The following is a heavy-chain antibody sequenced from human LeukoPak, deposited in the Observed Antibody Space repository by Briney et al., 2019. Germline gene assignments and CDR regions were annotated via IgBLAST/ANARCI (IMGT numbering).Heavy chain of an antibody. D-gene: IGHD3-3*01. J-gene: IGHJ4*02. CDR1: GYTFTSYG. V-gene: IGHV1-18*01. Sequence: GASVKVSCKASGYTFTSYGISWVRQAPGQGLEWMGWISAYNGNTNYAQKFQGRVTMTTDTSTSTAYMELRSLRSDDTVVYYCARDRTIFGVVIDHWGQGTLVTVSS. CDR3: ARDRTIFGVVIDH. CDR2: ISAYNGNT.